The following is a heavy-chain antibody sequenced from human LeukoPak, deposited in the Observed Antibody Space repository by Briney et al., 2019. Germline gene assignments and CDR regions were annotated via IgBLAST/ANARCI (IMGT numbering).Heavy chain of an antibody. CDR1: GFTFSSYG. J-gene: IGHJ4*02. CDR3: AKDQGWDSSGCYFDY. D-gene: IGHD6-19*01. V-gene: IGHV3-30*18. CDR2: ISYDGSNK. Sequence: GGSLRLSCAASGFTFSSYGMHWVRQAPGKGLEWVAVISYDGSNKYYADSVKGRFTISRDNSKNTLYLQMNSLGAEDTAVYYCAKDQGWDSSGCYFDYWGQGTLVTVSS.